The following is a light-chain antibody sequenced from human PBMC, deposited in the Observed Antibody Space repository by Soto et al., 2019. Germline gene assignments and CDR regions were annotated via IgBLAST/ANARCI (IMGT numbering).Light chain of an antibody. CDR2: EAS. CDR1: QSLTMN. V-gene: IGKV3D-15*01. CDR3: QQYRT. Sequence: VVKTDTPPTLSEWPLERGTLSCRASQSLTMNLAWYQHKPGQAPRLLIYEASSRATGIPDRFSGSGSGTDFTLTISRLEPEDFAVYYCQQYRTLGQGTKVDIK. J-gene: IGKJ1*01.